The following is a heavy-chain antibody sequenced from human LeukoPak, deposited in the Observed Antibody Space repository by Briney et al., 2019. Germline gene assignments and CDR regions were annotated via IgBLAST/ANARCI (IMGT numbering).Heavy chain of an antibody. J-gene: IGHJ4*02. V-gene: IGHV3-15*01. D-gene: IGHD3-10*01. CDR2: IKSKTVGGTT. CDR3: TTGAMVRGVTIYFDY. Sequence: PGGSLRLSCAASGFTFSKAWMSWVRQAPGKGLEWVGRIKSKTVGGTTDYAAPVKGRFTISRDVSKNTLYLQMNSLKTEDTAVSYCTTGAMVRGVTIYFDYWGQGTLVTVPS. CDR1: GFTFSKAW.